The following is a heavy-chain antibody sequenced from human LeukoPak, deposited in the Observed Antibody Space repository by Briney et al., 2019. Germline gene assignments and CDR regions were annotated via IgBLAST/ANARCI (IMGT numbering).Heavy chain of an antibody. Sequence: GGSLRLSCAASGFTFDDYGMSWVRQAPGKGLEWVAFIGHDATKIYYADSVQGRFTISRDNSKNTLYLEMNSLSGEDTALYYCAKDHVTWGNRYFDHWGQGTLGTVSS. CDR3: AKDHVTWGNRYFDH. CDR1: GFTFDDYG. CDR2: IGHDATKI. D-gene: IGHD3-16*01. J-gene: IGHJ4*02. V-gene: IGHV3-30*02.